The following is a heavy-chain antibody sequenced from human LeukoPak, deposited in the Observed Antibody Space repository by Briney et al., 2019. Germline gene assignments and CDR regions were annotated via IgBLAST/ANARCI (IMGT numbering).Heavy chain of an antibody. CDR2: ISGSGSSR. CDR3: ARVEQQLVRGY. V-gene: IGHV3-48*03. CDR1: GFTFSSYE. J-gene: IGHJ4*02. Sequence: GGSLRLACSASGFTFSSYEMNWVRQAPGKGLEWVSYISGSGSSRYYADSVKGRFTISRDNTRNSLYLQMDSLRAEDTALYYCARVEQQLVRGYWGQGTLVTVSS. D-gene: IGHD6-13*01.